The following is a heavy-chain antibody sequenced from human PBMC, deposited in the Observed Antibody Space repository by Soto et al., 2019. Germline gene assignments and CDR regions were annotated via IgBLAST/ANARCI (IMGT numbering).Heavy chain of an antibody. CDR1: GFTCSSYA. Sequence: EVQLLESGGGLVQPGGSLRLSCAASGFTCSSYAMSWVRQAPGKGLEWVSAISGSGGTTYYADSVKGRFTFSRDNSKNTLYLQMNSLSAEDTAVYYCAKTANGWFSAFDIWGQGTMVTVSS. D-gene: IGHD6-19*01. CDR2: ISGSGGTT. J-gene: IGHJ3*02. V-gene: IGHV3-23*01. CDR3: AKTANGWFSAFDI.